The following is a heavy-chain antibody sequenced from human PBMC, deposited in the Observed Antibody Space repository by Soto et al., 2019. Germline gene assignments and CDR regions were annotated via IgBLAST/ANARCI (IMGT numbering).Heavy chain of an antibody. CDR1: GFTFSSYS. J-gene: IGHJ5*02. Sequence: PGGSLRLSCAASGFTFSSYSMNWVRQAPGKGLEWVSSISSSSSYIYYADSVKGRFTISRDNAKNSLYLQMNSLRAEDTAVYYCARDPTGENWFDPWGQGTLVTVSS. CDR2: ISSSSSYI. D-gene: IGHD4-17*01. CDR3: ARDPTGENWFDP. V-gene: IGHV3-21*01.